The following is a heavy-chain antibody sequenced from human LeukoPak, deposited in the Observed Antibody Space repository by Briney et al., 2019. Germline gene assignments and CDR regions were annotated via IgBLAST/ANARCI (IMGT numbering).Heavy chain of an antibody. CDR3: AREGRYCTGGSCVGAFDI. CDR1: GFTFSTYE. D-gene: IGHD2-15*01. Sequence: PGGSLRLSCAASGFTFSTYEMNWVRQAPGKGLEWVSYISSSGSAIFYADSVRGRFTISRDNAKNSLYLQMHSLRAADTAVYYCAREGRYCTGGSCVGAFDIWGQGTMVTVSS. CDR2: ISSSGSAI. V-gene: IGHV3-48*03. J-gene: IGHJ3*02.